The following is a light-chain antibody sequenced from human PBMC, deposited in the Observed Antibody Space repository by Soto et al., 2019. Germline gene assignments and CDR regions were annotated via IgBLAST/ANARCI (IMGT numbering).Light chain of an antibody. J-gene: IGKJ1*01. V-gene: IGKV3-11*01. Sequence: EIVLTQSPAILSLSPGEGATLSCRASQSISTHLAWYQQRPGQAPRLLIYDASNRATGIPARFNGSGSGTDFTLTINSLEPEDFAVYYCQQRSDWPPWTFGQGTKVEIK. CDR3: QQRSDWPPWT. CDR2: DAS. CDR1: QSISTH.